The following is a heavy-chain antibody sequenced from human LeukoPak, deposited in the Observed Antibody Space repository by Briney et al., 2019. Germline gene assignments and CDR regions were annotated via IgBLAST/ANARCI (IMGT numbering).Heavy chain of an antibody. J-gene: IGHJ4*02. V-gene: IGHV3-74*01. Sequence: GGSLRLSCAASGFTFSSYWMHWVRQAAGKGLVWVSRINSDGSSTSYADSVKGRFTISRDNAKNTLYLQMNSLRAEDTAVYYCAKDTYGDYAAGDWGQGTLITVSS. CDR2: INSDGSST. CDR1: GFTFSSYW. CDR3: AKDTYGDYAAGD. D-gene: IGHD4-17*01.